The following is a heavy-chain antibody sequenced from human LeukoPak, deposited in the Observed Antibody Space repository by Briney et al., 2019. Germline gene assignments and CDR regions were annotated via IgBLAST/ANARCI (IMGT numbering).Heavy chain of an antibody. J-gene: IGHJ2*01. CDR3: ARVGIVVVTAIYWYFDL. CDR1: GGSISSSSYY. D-gene: IGHD2-21*02. Sequence: PSETLSLTCTVSGGSISSSSYYWGWIRQPPGKGREWIVSIYYSGSTYYNPSLKSRVAISVHTSKNQFSLKRSSVTAADTAVYYCARVGIVVVTAIYWYFDLWGRGTLVTVSS. CDR2: IYYSGST. V-gene: IGHV4-39*01.